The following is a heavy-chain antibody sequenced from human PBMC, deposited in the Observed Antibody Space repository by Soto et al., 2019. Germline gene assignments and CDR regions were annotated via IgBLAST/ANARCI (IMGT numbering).Heavy chain of an antibody. J-gene: IGHJ6*02. CDR2: IAYDGNEK. V-gene: IGHV3-30*18. Sequence: QVQLVESGGGVVQPGTSLRLPCAASGFTFKTHAMHWVRQAPGKGLEWMAVIAYDGNEKFYADSVKGRFTISRDNSKNALYLQIITLRNEDTAVYYCGKDVGDYVPYYYGVDVWGQGTTVTVSS. D-gene: IGHD1-26*01. CDR1: GFTFKTHA. CDR3: GKDVGDYVPYYYGVDV.